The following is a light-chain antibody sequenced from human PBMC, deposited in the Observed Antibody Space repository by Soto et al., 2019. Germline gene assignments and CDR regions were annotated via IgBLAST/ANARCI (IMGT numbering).Light chain of an antibody. J-gene: IGKJ1*01. Sequence: DIQMTQSPSSLSASVGDRVTITCRASQSISSYLNWYQQKPGKAPNLLIYAASSLQSGVPSRFSGSGSGTEFILTISRLEPDDFAIYHCHQHGGSPETFGQGTKVDIK. CDR2: AAS. V-gene: IGKV1-39*01. CDR1: QSISSY. CDR3: HQHGGSPET.